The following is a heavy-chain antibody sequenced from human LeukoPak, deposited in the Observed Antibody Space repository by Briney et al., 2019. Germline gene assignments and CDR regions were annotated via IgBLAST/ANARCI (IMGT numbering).Heavy chain of an antibody. CDR2: IIPIFGTA. Sequence: SVKVSCKASGGTFSSYAISWVRQAPGQGLEWMGGIIPIFGTANYAQKFQGRVTITADESTSTAYMELSSLRSEDTAVYYCARNAEPSGSYLYWFDPWGQGTLVTVSS. V-gene: IGHV1-69*13. CDR3: ARNAEPSGSYLYWFDP. D-gene: IGHD1-26*01. J-gene: IGHJ5*02. CDR1: GGTFSSYA.